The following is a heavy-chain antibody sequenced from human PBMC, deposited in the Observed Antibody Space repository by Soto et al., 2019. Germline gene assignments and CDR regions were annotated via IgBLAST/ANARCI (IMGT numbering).Heavy chain of an antibody. Sequence: GASVKVSCKASGYTLTELSMHWVRQAPGKGLEWMGGFDPEDGETIYAQKFQGRVTMTEDTSTDTAYMELSSLRSEDTAVYYCATQITWIQLWSPSDQYYYGMDVWGQGTTVTVSS. CDR1: GYTLTELS. J-gene: IGHJ6*02. CDR3: ATQITWIQLWSPSDQYYYGMDV. D-gene: IGHD5-18*01. CDR2: FDPEDGET. V-gene: IGHV1-24*01.